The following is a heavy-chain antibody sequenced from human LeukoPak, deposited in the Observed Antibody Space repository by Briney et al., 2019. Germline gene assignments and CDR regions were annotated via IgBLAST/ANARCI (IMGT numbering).Heavy chain of an antibody. D-gene: IGHD4-17*01. CDR1: GYTFTSYY. V-gene: IGHV1-46*01. J-gene: IGHJ4*02. CDR3: ARAEYGDYVLY. Sequence: GASVKVSCKASGYTFTSYYMHWVRQAPGQGLEWMGIINPSGGSTSYAQKFQGRVTMTRDMSTSTVYMELSSLRSEDTAVYYCARAEYGDYVLYWGQGTLVTVSS. CDR2: INPSGGST.